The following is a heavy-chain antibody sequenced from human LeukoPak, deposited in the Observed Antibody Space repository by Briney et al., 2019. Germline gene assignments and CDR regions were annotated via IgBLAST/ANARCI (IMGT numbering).Heavy chain of an antibody. CDR2: IYTSGST. D-gene: IGHD3-16*01. V-gene: IGHV4-4*07. CDR1: GGSISSYY. CDR3: ARPLGRGRRVYYFDY. J-gene: IGHJ4*02. Sequence: PSETLSLTCTVSGGSISSYYWSWIRQPAGKGLEWIGRIYTSGSTNYNPSLKSRVTMSVDTSKNQFSLKLSSVTAADTAVYYCARPLGRGRRVYYFDYWGQGTLVTVSS.